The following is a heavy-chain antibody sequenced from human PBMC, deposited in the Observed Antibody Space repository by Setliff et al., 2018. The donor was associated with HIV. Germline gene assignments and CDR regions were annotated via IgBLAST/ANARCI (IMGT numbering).Heavy chain of an antibody. CDR3: ARETYYYDNPQYYYYYMDV. CDR2: IYTSGST. Sequence: SETLSLTCTVSGGSISSGSYYWSWIRQPAGKGLEWIGRIYTSGSTNYNPSLKSRVTISVDTCKNQFSLKLRSVTAADTAVYYCARETYYYDNPQYYYYYMDVWGKGTTVTVSS. J-gene: IGHJ6*03. CDR1: GGSISSGSYY. V-gene: IGHV4-61*02. D-gene: IGHD3-22*01.